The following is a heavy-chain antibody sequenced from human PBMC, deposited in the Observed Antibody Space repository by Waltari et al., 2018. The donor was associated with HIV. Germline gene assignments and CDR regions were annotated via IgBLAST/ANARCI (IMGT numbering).Heavy chain of an antibody. V-gene: IGHV1-69*01. Sequence: QVQLVQSGAEVKKPGSSVKVSCTASGGTFSSYAISWVRSAPGQGLEWMGGIIPIFGTANYAQKFQGRVTITADESTSTAYMELSSLRSEDTAVYYCARAQRPRFTMIVVPPDYWGQGTLVTVSS. D-gene: IGHD3-22*01. J-gene: IGHJ4*02. CDR3: ARAQRPRFTMIVVPPDY. CDR2: IIPIFGTA. CDR1: GGTFSSYA.